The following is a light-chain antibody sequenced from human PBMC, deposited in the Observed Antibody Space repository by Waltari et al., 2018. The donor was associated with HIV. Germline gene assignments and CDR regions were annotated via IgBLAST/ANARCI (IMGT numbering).Light chain of an antibody. V-gene: IGLV2-18*02. CDR1: SSDVGYYNR. Sequence: QSALTQPPSVSGSPGQSVTISCTGTSSDVGYYNRVSWYQQPPGTAPKLMIYEVSSRPSGVPDRCSGSKSGNTASLTISGLQAEDEGDYYCSSYTTSSTFVVFGGGTKLTVL. CDR3: SSYTTSSTFVV. J-gene: IGLJ2*01. CDR2: EVS.